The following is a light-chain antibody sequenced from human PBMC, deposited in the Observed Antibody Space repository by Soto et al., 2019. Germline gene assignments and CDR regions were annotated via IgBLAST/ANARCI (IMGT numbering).Light chain of an antibody. V-gene: IGKV3-11*01. CDR2: DAS. J-gene: IGKJ5*01. CDR1: QSVSSY. CDR3: QYRSNWHIT. Sequence: EIVLTQFPATLSLSPGERATLSCRASQSVSSYLAWYRQKPGQAPRLLIYDASNRATGIPARFSGSGSGTDFYLSISNLEPEDFAVYYCQYRSNWHITFGQGTRLDIK.